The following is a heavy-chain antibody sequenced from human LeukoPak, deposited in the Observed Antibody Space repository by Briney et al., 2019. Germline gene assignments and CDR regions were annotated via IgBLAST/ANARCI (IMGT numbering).Heavy chain of an antibody. CDR1: GGSISSYY. CDR2: INYSGST. D-gene: IGHD6-6*01. V-gene: IGHV4-59*01. J-gene: IGHJ4*02. Sequence: SETLSLTCTVSGGSISSYYWSWIRQPPGKGLQWIGYINYSGSTNYNPSLKRRVTISVDTSKNQFSLKLSSVTAADTAVYYCARGIAARPFDYWGQGTLVTVSS. CDR3: ARGIAARPFDY.